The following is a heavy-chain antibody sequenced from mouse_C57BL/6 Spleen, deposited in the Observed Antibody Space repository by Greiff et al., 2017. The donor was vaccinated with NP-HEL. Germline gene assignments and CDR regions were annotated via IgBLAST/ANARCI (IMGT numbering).Heavy chain of an antibody. D-gene: IGHD4-1*01. V-gene: IGHV2-6*03. Sequence: VQLVESGPGLVAPSQSLSITCTVSGFSLTSYGVHWVRQPPGKGLEWLVVIWSDGSTTYNSALKSRLSISKDNSKSQVFLKMHSLQTDDTAMYYCARVLLTGSYAMDYWGQGTSVTVSS. J-gene: IGHJ4*01. CDR1: GFSLTSYG. CDR3: ARVLLTGSYAMDY. CDR2: IWSDGST.